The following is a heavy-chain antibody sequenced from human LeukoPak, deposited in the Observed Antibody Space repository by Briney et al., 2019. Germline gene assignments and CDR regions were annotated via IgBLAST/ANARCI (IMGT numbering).Heavy chain of an antibody. J-gene: IGHJ4*02. D-gene: IGHD4/OR15-4a*01. CDR2: IYSDNT. V-gene: IGHV3-53*01. CDR1: GFTVSSNS. CDR3: ARRAGAYSHPYDY. Sequence: GGSLRLSCTVSGFTVSSNSMSWVRQAPGKGLEWISFIYSDNTHYSDFVKGRFTISRDNSKNTLYLQMNSLRAEDTAVYYCARRAGAYSHPYDYWGQGTLVTVSS.